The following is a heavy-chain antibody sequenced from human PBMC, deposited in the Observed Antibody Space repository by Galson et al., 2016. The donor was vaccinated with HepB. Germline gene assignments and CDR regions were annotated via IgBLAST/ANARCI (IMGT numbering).Heavy chain of an antibody. D-gene: IGHD5/OR15-5a*01. V-gene: IGHV3-11*04. CDR3: TTTIGSTIRQNVH. CDR2: ISRHSDYI. CDR1: GFTFSDYY. Sequence: SLRLSCAASGFTFSDYYMSWIRQAPGKGLEWVTSISRHSDYIFYGDSLKGRFTVSRDNAKNSLYLQTNSLRVEDTAIYYCTTTIGSTIRQNVHWGQGILVTVS. J-gene: IGHJ4*02.